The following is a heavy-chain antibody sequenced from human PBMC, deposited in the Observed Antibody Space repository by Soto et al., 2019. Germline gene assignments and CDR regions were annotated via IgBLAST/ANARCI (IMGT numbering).Heavy chain of an antibody. J-gene: IGHJ5*01. V-gene: IGHV3-21*01. D-gene: IGHD3-10*01. CDR2: ISSSSSYI. CDR1: GLPFSSYS. CDR3: ARDLGYYGSGTPPDS. Sequence: VGFLRLSCASSGLPFSSYSMNWVRQAQGKGLEWVSSISSSSSYIYYADSVKGRFTISRDNAKNSLYLQMNSLRAEDTAVYYCARDLGYYGSGTPPDSWGQGNLVTVS.